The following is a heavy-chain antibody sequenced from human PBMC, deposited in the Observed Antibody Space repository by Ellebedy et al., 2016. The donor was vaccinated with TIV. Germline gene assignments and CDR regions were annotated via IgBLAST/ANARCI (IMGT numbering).Heavy chain of an antibody. D-gene: IGHD3-10*01. V-gene: IGHV5-51*01. Sequence: GGSLRLXCKGSGYSFTSYWIGWVRQMPGKGLEWMGIIYPGDSDTRYSPSFQGQVTISADKSISTAYLQWSSLKASDTAMYYCARRSWGSGSYEGAFDIWGQGTMVTVSS. J-gene: IGHJ3*02. CDR1: GYSFTSYW. CDR2: IYPGDSDT. CDR3: ARRSWGSGSYEGAFDI.